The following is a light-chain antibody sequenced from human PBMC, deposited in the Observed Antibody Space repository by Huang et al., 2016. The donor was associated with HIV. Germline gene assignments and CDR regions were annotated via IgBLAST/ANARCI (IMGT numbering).Light chain of an antibody. Sequence: DIQMTQSPSSLSASVGDRVIITCQASQDISNYLYWYQQKPGKAPNLLIYDATTLQTGVPSRFSGSGSGTDFTFTISRLQPEDTATYYCQQYDNLPRTFGQGTKLEIK. CDR1: QDISNY. CDR3: QQYDNLPRT. J-gene: IGKJ2*01. CDR2: DAT. V-gene: IGKV1-33*01.